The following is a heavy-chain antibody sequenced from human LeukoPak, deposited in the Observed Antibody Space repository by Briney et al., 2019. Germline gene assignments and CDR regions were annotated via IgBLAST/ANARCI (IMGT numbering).Heavy chain of an antibody. D-gene: IGHD3-10*01. V-gene: IGHV3-48*04. CDR3: ARVGGTPVLLWFGESMDY. CDR2: ISSSSSSTI. CDR1: GFTFSSHS. Sequence: GGSLRLSCAASGFTFSSHSMNWVRQAPGKGLEWVSYISSSSSSTIYYADSVKGRFTISRDNAKNSLYLQMNSLRAEDTAVYYCARVGGTPVLLWFGESMDYWGQGTLVTVSS. J-gene: IGHJ4*02.